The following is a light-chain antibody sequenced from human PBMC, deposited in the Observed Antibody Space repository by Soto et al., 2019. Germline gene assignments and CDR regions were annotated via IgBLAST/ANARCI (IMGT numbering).Light chain of an antibody. V-gene: IGKV3-11*01. CDR3: QQRSNWLT. CDR2: DAS. J-gene: IGKJ4*01. CDR1: QSVSSY. Sequence: EIVLTQSPATLSLSPGERATLSCRASQSVSSYLAWYQKKPGQAPRLLIYDASKRATGIPARFSGSGSATDFALTISSLEPEDSAVYYCQQRSNWLTFGGGTKVEIK.